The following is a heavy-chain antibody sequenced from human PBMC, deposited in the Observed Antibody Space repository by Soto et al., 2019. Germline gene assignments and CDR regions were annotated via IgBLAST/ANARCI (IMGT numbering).Heavy chain of an antibody. V-gene: IGHV1-8*01. Sequence: ASVNVSCKASGYTFTSYDINWVRQATGQGLELMGLMNPTSGNTGYAQKFQGRVTMTRNXXXXXAXMXLXXXXSEXTAVYYCARYGDYYYYGMDVWGQGTTVTVSS. CDR1: GYTFTSYD. CDR3: ARYGDYYYYGMDV. CDR2: MNPTSGNT. J-gene: IGHJ6*02. D-gene: IGHD4-17*01.